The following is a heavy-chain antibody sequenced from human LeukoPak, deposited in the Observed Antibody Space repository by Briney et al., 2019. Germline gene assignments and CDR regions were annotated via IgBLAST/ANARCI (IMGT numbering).Heavy chain of an antibody. CDR2: ISSSGSTI. CDR1: GFTFSDYY. V-gene: IGHV3-11*04. Sequence: GSLRLSCAASGFTFSDYYMSWIRQAPGKGLEWVSYISSSGSTIYYGDSVKGRFTISRDNAKNSLYLQMNSLRAEDTAVYYCARADNSNYLNFDYWGQGTLVTVSS. CDR3: ARADNSNYLNFDY. D-gene: IGHD4-11*01. J-gene: IGHJ4*02.